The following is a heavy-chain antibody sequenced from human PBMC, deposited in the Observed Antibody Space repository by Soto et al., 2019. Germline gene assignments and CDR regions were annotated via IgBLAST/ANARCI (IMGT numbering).Heavy chain of an antibody. CDR3: ARGAGELQKLGGYYYGLDV. V-gene: IGHV3-72*01. CDR2: TRNKANSYTT. J-gene: IGHJ6*02. D-gene: IGHD1-7*01. Sequence: PGGSLRLSCAASGFTLSDHYMDWVRQAPGKGLEWVGRTRNKANSYTTEYSASVKGRFTISRDDSRNSLYVQMNSLKTEDTAVYYCARGAGELQKLGGYYYGLDVCGLGSKVTVSS. CDR1: GFTLSDHY.